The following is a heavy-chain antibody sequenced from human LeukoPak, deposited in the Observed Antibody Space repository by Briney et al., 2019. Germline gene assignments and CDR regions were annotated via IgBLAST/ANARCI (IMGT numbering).Heavy chain of an antibody. J-gene: IGHJ5*02. Sequence: GESLKFSCKGSGYSFTSYWIGWVRQMPGKGLEWMGIIYPGDSDTRYSPSFQGQVTISAAKSISTAYLQWSSLKASDTAMYYCARHVARFGELGHWFDPWGQGTLVTVSS. CDR3: ARHVARFGELGHWFDP. V-gene: IGHV5-51*01. CDR1: GYSFTSYW. D-gene: IGHD3-10*01. CDR2: IYPGDSDT.